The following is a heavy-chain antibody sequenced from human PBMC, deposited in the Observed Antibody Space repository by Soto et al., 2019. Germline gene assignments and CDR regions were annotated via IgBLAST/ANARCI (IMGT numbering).Heavy chain of an antibody. CDR2: ISYDGSNK. D-gene: IGHD4-17*01. J-gene: IGHJ4*02. Sequence: QVQLVESGGGVVQPGRSLRRSCAASGFTFSSYAMHWVRQAPGKGLEWVAVISYDGSNKYYADSVKGRFTISRDNSKNTLYLQMNSLRAEDTAVYYCARDRGSDYGPHDYWGQGTLVTVSS. CDR1: GFTFSSYA. V-gene: IGHV3-30-3*01. CDR3: ARDRGSDYGPHDY.